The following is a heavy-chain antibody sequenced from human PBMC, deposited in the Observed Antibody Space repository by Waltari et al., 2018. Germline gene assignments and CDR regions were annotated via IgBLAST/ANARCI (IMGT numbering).Heavy chain of an antibody. J-gene: IGHJ3*02. CDR3: SRGPYYDFWSGHDAFDI. CDR1: GYTFTSYD. D-gene: IGHD3-3*01. Sequence: QVQLVQSGAEVKKPGASVKVSCKASGYTFTSYDINWVRQATGQGREWMGWMNPNSGNTGYAQKFQGRVTITRNTSRSTAYMELSSLRSEDTAVYYCSRGPYYDFWSGHDAFDIWGQGTMVTVSS. CDR2: MNPNSGNT. V-gene: IGHV1-8*03.